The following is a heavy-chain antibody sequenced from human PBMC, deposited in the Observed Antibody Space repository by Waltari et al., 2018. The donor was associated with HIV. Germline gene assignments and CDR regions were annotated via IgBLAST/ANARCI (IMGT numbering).Heavy chain of an antibody. V-gene: IGHV4-39*01. J-gene: IGHJ4*02. CDR1: GGSISSSSYY. CDR3: ARLRGSVAGLPGGFYFDY. Sequence: QLQLQESGPGLVKPSETLSLTCTVSGGSISSSSYYLGWIRQPPGKGLEGIGRICYSGSTYDNPSLKGRVTISVDTSKNQFSLKLSSVTDAETAGYYCARLRGSVAGLPGGFYFDYWGQGTLVTVSS. CDR2: ICYSGST. D-gene: IGHD6-19*01.